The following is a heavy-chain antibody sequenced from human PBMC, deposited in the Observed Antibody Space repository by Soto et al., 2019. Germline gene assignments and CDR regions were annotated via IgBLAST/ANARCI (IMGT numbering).Heavy chain of an antibody. Sequence: PSETLSLTCTVSGASITTYYWSWIRQPPGKGLEWIGYISYSGSTDYNPSLKSRVTISFDASKNQISLQVRSATAADTAVYYCARRYGYAFDIWGQGTMVTVSS. CDR2: ISYSGST. V-gene: IGHV4-59*01. CDR3: ARRYGYAFDI. J-gene: IGHJ3*02. CDR1: GASITTYY. D-gene: IGHD4-17*01.